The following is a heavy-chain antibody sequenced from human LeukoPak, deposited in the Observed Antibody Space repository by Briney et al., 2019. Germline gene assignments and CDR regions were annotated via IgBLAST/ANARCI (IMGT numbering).Heavy chain of an antibody. Sequence: SETLSLTCSVSVGSVSSGSYYWNWIRQPPGKGLEWIGYIYYSGSTNYNPSLKSRVTISVDTSKNQFSLQLNSVTPEDTAVYYCASGSYYFGYWGQGSLVTVSS. J-gene: IGHJ4*02. CDR3: ASGSYYFGY. D-gene: IGHD3-10*01. CDR2: IYYSGST. CDR1: VGSVSSGSYY. V-gene: IGHV4-61*01.